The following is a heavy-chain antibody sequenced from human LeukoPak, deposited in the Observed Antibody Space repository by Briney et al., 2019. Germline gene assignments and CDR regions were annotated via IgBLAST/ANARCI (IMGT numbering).Heavy chain of an antibody. J-gene: IGHJ4*02. V-gene: IGHV4-38-2*02. CDR1: GYSIGSGYF. CDR2: ISHSGSS. D-gene: IGHD3-22*01. CDR3: ARDGYYYDGTFEY. Sequence: SETLSLTCAASGYSIGSGYFWAWTRQAPGKGPEWIGSISHSGSSYSNPSLKSRVIVSVDTSNNQFSLRLTSVTAADTATYYCARDGYYYDGTFEYWGQGIRVAVSS.